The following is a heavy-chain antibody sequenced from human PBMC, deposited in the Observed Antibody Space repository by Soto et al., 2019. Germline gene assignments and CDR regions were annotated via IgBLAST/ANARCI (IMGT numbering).Heavy chain of an antibody. CDR2: IYSTEST. D-gene: IGHD3-22*01. CDR3: AISDRSGKTRYYFDH. Sequence: QVQLQESGPGLLKPSQTLSLTCTVSGGSISSGSYYWSWIRQHQGKGLEWIGYIYSTESTTYNPSLKSRLTLSVDISASQIALTLSSVTGADTALYYCAISDRSGKTRYYFDHWVQGTLVTVSS. CDR1: GGSISSGSYY. J-gene: IGHJ4*02. V-gene: IGHV4-31*03.